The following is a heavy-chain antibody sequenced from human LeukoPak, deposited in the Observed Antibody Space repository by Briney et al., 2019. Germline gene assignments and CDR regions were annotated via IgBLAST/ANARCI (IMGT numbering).Heavy chain of an antibody. CDR3: ARDTADYYDSSRLYFDY. CDR1: GGSISSYY. CDR2: IYTSGST. D-gene: IGHD3-22*01. V-gene: IGHV4-4*07. J-gene: IGHJ4*02. Sequence: SETLSLTCTVSGGSISSYYWSWIRQPAGKGLEWVGRIYTSGSTNYNPSLKSRVTMSVDTSKNQFSLKLSSVTAADTAVYYCARDTADYYDSSRLYFDYWGQGTLVTVSS.